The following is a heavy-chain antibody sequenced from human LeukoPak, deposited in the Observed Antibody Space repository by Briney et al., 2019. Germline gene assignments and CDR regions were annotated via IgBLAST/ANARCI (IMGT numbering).Heavy chain of an antibody. CDR2: ISWNRGSI. J-gene: IGHJ4*02. V-gene: IGHV3-9*01. Sequence: GGSLRLSCAASGFTFDDYAMHWVRQAPGKGREWVSGISWNRGSIGYADSVKGRFTISRDNAKNSLYLQMNSLRAEDTALYYCAKENDYGDYDYWGQGTLVTVSS. D-gene: IGHD4-17*01. CDR1: GFTFDDYA. CDR3: AKENDYGDYDY.